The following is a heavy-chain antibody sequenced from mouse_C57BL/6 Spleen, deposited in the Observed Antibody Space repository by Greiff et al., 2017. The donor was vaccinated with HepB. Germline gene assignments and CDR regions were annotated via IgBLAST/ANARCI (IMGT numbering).Heavy chain of an antibody. CDR2: IDPEDGDT. D-gene: IGHD1-1*01. CDR1: GFNIKDYY. J-gene: IGHJ1*03. CDR3: TTAYYYGSSYWYFDV. Sequence: EVKLQESGAELVRPGASVKLSCTASGFNIKDYYMHWVKQRPEQGLEWIGRIDPEDGDTEYAPKFQGKATMTADTSSNTAYLQLSSLTSEDTAVYYCTTAYYYGSSYWYFDVWGTGTTVTVSS. V-gene: IGHV14-1*01.